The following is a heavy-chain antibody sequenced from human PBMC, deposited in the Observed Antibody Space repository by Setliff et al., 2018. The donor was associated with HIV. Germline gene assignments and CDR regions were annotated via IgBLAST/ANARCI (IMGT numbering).Heavy chain of an antibody. CDR1: GFTFNHYA. CDR2: TNPQSDIA. V-gene: IGHV1-69*10. Sequence: AVKVSCKASGFTFNHYALSWVRQAPGQRPEWMGGTNPQSDIANYAQRFQGRVTITADHSTTTTYMELTSLRADDTAVYYCVRVGPWYYARSGYLASWDYWGQGTLVTVSS. CDR3: VRVGPWYYARSGYLASWDY. D-gene: IGHD3-22*01. J-gene: IGHJ4*02.